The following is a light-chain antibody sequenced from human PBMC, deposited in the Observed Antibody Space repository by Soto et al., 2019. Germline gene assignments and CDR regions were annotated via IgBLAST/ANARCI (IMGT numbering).Light chain of an antibody. Sequence: EIVLTQSPGTLSLSPGERVTLSCRASHTVSGNFLAWYQQKPGQAPRLLIYGAANRATGIPDRFSGSGSGTDFTLTISRLEPEDFAVYFCLKYSASPRTFGQGSKLDIK. CDR3: LKYSASPRT. CDR2: GAA. CDR1: HTVSGNF. V-gene: IGKV3-20*01. J-gene: IGKJ1*01.